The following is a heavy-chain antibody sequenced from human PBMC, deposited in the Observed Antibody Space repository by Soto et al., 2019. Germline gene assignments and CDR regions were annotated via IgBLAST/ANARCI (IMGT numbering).Heavy chain of an antibody. V-gene: IGHV1-2*06. CDR2: IYPSSGDT. CDR1: GYTFTGYF. CDR3: ARDQTDSSGWDY. Sequence: ASVKVSCKASGYTFTGYFLHWVRQAPGQGLEWMGRIYPSSGDTNYAQKFQGRVTMTRDTSVNTVFMELNRLTSDDTAVYYCARDQTDSSGWDYWGQGSLVTVFS. J-gene: IGHJ4*02. D-gene: IGHD6-19*01.